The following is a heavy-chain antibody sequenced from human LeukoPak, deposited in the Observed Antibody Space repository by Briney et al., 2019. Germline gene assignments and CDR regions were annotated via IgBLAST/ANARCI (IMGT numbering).Heavy chain of an antibody. CDR2: MTYDGSNE. J-gene: IGHJ6*02. Sequence: PGGSLRLSCAASGFTFSDYGMHWVRQAPGKGLEWVAVMTYDGSNEYYADSVKGRFTISRDNSKNTLHLQMNSLRAEDTAVYYCAKVLHNFLYGTDVWGQGTTVTVSS. CDR1: GFTFSDYG. CDR3: AKVLHNFLYGTDV. V-gene: IGHV3-30*18. D-gene: IGHD2-15*01.